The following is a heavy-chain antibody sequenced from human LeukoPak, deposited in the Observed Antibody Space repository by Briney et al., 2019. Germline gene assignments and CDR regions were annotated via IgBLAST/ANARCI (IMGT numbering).Heavy chain of an antibody. CDR2: IRYDGSNK. J-gene: IGHJ4*02. V-gene: IGHV3-30*02. CDR1: GFTFSSYG. D-gene: IGHD2-2*01. CDR3: AKDREQLLYYFDY. Sequence: GGSLRLSCAASGFTFSSYGVHWVRQAPGEGLEWVAFIRYDGSNKYYADSVKGRFTISRDNSKNTLYLQMNSLRAEDTAVYYCAKDREQLLYYFDYWGQGTLVTASS.